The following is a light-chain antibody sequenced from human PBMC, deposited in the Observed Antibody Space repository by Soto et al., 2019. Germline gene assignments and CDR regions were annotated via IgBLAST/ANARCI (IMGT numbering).Light chain of an antibody. V-gene: IGKV1-39*01. CDR2: AAS. CDR3: QQSYSTPRT. Sequence: DIKMTQSPSSLSASVGDRVTITCRASQSISNYLNWYQQKPGKAPKLLMYAASSLQSGVPSRFGGSGSGTEFTLTISSLQPEDFATYYCQQSYSTPRTFGQGTKVEIK. J-gene: IGKJ1*01. CDR1: QSISNY.